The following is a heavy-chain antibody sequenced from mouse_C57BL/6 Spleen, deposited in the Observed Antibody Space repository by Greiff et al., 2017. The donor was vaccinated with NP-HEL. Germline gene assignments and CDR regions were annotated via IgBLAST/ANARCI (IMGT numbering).Heavy chain of an antibody. V-gene: IGHV8-8*01. Sequence: QVTLKESGPGILQPSQTLSLTCSFSGFSLSTFGMGVGWIRQPSGKGLEWLAHIWWDDDKYYNPALKSRLTISKDTSKNQVFLKIANVDTADTATYYCARMRYYGSSSHYWYFDVWGTGTTVTVSS. J-gene: IGHJ1*03. D-gene: IGHD1-1*01. CDR1: GFSLSTFGMG. CDR2: IWWDDDK. CDR3: ARMRYYGSSSHYWYFDV.